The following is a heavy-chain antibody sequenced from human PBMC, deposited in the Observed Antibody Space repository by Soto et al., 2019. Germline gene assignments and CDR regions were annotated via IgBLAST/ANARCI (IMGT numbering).Heavy chain of an antibody. V-gene: IGHV1-69*02. CDR1: GDTFTFYS. Sequence: QVQLVQSGAEVKRPGSSVKVSCKASGDTFTFYSINWVRQAPGLGIEWMGRINPILSMSNYAQRFQSRVTMTADKSTSTVYMELSSLISEDTAIYYCVRSYGSGYRAFDYWGQGALVTVSS. CDR2: INPILSMS. J-gene: IGHJ4*02. D-gene: IGHD3-10*01. CDR3: VRSYGSGYRAFDY.